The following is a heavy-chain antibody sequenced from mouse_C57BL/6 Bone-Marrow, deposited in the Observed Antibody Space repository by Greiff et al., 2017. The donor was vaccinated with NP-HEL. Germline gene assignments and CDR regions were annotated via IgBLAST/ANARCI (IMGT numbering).Heavy chain of an antibody. CDR1: GFTFSSYA. J-gene: IGHJ4*01. CDR3: ARDGDYYGSTSYYAMDY. V-gene: IGHV5-4*01. D-gene: IGHD1-1*01. CDR2: ISDGGSYT. Sequence: EVKLVESGGGLVKPGGSLKLSCAASGFTFSSYAMSWVRQTPEKRLEWVATISDGGSYTYYPDNVKGRFTISRDNAKNRLYLQMSHLKSEDTAMYYCARDGDYYGSTSYYAMDYWGQGASVTVSS.